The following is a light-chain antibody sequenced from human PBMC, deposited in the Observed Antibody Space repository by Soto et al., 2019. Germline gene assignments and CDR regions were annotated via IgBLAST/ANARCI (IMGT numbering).Light chain of an antibody. CDR1: QSVSSY. V-gene: IGKV3-11*01. J-gene: IGKJ1*01. CDR3: QQYHGYSRT. Sequence: IVLTQSPATLSLSPGERATLSCRASQSVSSYLAWYQQKPGQAPRLLIYDASNRATGIPARFSGSGSGTDFTLTISSMQPDDSATYYCQQYHGYSRTFGQGTKVDIK. CDR2: DAS.